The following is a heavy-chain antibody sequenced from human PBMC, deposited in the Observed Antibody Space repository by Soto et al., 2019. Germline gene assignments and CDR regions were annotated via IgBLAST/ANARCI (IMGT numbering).Heavy chain of an antibody. CDR3: VRQGIGPLHGLVDV. J-gene: IGHJ6*02. CDR2: IYHSGNT. V-gene: IGHV4-30-2*01. D-gene: IGHD3-10*01. CDR1: GGSISSGGYS. Sequence: SETLSLTCAVSGGSISSGGYSWSWIRQPPGKGLEWIGYIYHSGNTYYNPSLKSRVTISLDRSTKQLSLKLSSATAADTAMYHCVRQGIGPLHGLVDVWGRGTTVTVSS.